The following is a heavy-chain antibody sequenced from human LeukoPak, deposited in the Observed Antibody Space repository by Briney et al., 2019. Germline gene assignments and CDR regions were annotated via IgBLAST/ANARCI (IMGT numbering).Heavy chain of an antibody. CDR1: GGSISSYY. J-gene: IGHJ4*02. D-gene: IGHD3-9*01. CDR3: ARVRLYYDILTGYQSEGFFDY. CDR2: IYTSGST. Sequence: PSATLSLTCPVSGGSISSYYWSWIRQPAGKGLEWIGRIYTSGSTNYNPSLKSRVTMSVDTSKNQFSLKLSSVTAADTAVYYCARVRLYYDILTGYQSEGFFDYWGQGTLVTVSS. V-gene: IGHV4-4*07.